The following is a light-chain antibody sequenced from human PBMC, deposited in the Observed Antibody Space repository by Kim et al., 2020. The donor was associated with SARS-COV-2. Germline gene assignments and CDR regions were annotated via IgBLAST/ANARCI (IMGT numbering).Light chain of an antibody. Sequence: GQSVTIPCTGTSNGIGGYNSVSWCQQHPGKAPKLMIYDVRQRPSGVPDRFSGSKSGNTASLTISGLQAEDEADYYCCSYAGSYTLVFGGGTQLTVL. CDR3: CSYAGSYTLV. V-gene: IGLV2-11*01. J-gene: IGLJ3*02. CDR1: SNGIGGYNS. CDR2: DVR.